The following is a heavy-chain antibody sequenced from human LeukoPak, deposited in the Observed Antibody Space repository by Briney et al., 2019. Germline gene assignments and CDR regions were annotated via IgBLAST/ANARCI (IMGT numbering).Heavy chain of an antibody. CDR2: ISSSGSTI. J-gene: IGHJ4*02. Sequence: PGGSLRLSCAASGFTFSSYEMNWVRQAPGKGLEWVSYISSSGSTIYYADSVKGRFTISRDNAKNSLYLQMNSLRAEDTAVYYCAKDLQAYGSGSYMDYWGQGTLVTVSS. D-gene: IGHD3-10*01. V-gene: IGHV3-48*03. CDR3: AKDLQAYGSGSYMDY. CDR1: GFTFSSYE.